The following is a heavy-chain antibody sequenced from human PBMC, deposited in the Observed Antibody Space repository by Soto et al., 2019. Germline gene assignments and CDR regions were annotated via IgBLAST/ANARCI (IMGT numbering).Heavy chain of an antibody. CDR3: ARRPYSQLRFLEWTRMRSTIDY. CDR1: GFTFSSYA. Sequence: QVQLVESGGGVVQPGRSLRLSCAASGFTFSSYAMHWVRQAPGKGLEWVAVISYDGSNKYYADSVKGRFTISRDNSKNTLYLKMNSLRAEDTAVYYCARRPYSQLRFLEWTRMRSTIDYWGQGTLVTVSS. CDR2: ISYDGSNK. J-gene: IGHJ4*02. V-gene: IGHV3-30-3*01. D-gene: IGHD3-3*01.